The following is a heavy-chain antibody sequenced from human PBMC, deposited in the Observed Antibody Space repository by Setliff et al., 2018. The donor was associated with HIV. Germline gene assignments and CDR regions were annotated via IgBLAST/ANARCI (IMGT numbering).Heavy chain of an antibody. D-gene: IGHD3-3*01. CDR1: GYTFTSYY. CDR3: ARWHSYYDFWRGYYRYYMDV. Sequence: ASVKVSCKASGYTFTSYYMHWVRQAPGQGLEWMGIINPSGGSTSYAQKFQGRVTMTRDTSTSTVYMELSSLRSEDTAVYYCARWHSYYDFWRGYYRYYMDVWGKGTTVTVSS. J-gene: IGHJ6*03. CDR2: INPSGGST. V-gene: IGHV1-46*01.